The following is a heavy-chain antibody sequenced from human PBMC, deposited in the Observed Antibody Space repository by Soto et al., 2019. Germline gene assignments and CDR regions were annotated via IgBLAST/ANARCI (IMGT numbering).Heavy chain of an antibody. J-gene: IGHJ6*02. Sequence: SETLSHTCTVSDDSINTYYWSWIRQPPGKGLESIGYIHYSRSTTYNPSLKSRVTLSVDTSKNQFSLNLSSVTAADTAVYYCARVGGYDGSGYSYHFALDVWGQGTTVT. D-gene: IGHD3-22*01. CDR3: ARVGGYDGSGYSYHFALDV. CDR1: DDSINTYY. CDR2: IHYSRST. V-gene: IGHV4-59*01.